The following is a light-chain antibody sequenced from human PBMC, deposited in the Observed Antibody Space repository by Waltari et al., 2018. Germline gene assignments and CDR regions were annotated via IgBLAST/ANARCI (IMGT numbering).Light chain of an antibody. V-gene: IGLV2-23*03. CDR2: EGS. CDR1: SSDVGSYNL. Sequence: QSALTQPASVSGSPEQSITISCPGTSSDVGSYNLVSWYQQHPGKAPKLMIYEGSKRPSGVSNRFSGSKSGNTASLTISGLQAEDEADYYCCSYAGSSTFVFGGGTKLTVL. CDR3: CSYAGSSTFV. J-gene: IGLJ2*01.